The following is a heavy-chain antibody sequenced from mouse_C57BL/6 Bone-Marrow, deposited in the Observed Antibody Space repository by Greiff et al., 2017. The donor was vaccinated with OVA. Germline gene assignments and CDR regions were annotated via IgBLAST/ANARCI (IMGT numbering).Heavy chain of an antibody. CDR1: GFTFSSYA. Sequence: EVKLVESGAGLVKPGGSLKLSCAASGFTFSSYAMSWVRQTPEKRLEWVAYISSGGDYSYYADTVQGRFTISRDNARNTLYLQMSSLKSEDTALYYCTRLLDAMDYWGQGTSVTVSS. J-gene: IGHJ4*01. CDR3: TRLLDAMDY. CDR2: ISSGGDYS. V-gene: IGHV5-9-1*02. D-gene: IGHD2-1*01.